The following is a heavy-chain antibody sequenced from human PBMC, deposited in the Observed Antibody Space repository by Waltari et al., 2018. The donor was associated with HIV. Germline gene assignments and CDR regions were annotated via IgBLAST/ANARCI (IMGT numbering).Heavy chain of an antibody. CDR1: GYTFTSYY. V-gene: IGHV1-46*01. CDR3: ASGGVDGYCSSTSCSNFDY. D-gene: IGHD2-2*03. Sequence: QVQLVQSGAEVKKPGASVKVSCKASGYTFTSYYMHWVRQAPGQGLEWMGIINPRGGSTSYAQKFQGRVTMTRDTSTSTVYMELSSLRSEDTAVYYCASGGVDGYCSSTSCSNFDYWGQGTLVTVSS. J-gene: IGHJ4*02. CDR2: INPRGGST.